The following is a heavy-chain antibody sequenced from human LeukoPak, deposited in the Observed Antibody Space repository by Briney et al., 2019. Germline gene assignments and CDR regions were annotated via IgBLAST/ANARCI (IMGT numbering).Heavy chain of an antibody. V-gene: IGHV3-30-3*01. D-gene: IGHD1-7*01. J-gene: IGHJ6*02. CDR3: ARGVKHWSTLVGTGTTRRYYYYYGMDV. Sequence: PGGSLRLSCAASGFTFSSYAMHWVRQAPGKGLEWVAVISYDGSNKYYADSVKGRFTISRDNSKNTLYLQMNSLRAEDTAVYYCARGVKHWSTLVGTGTTRRYYYYYGMDVWGQGTTVTVSS. CDR2: ISYDGSNK. CDR1: GFTFSSYA.